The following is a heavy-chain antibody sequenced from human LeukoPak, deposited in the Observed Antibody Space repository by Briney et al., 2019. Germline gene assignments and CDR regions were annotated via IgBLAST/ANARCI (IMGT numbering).Heavy chain of an antibody. CDR3: ARRQGSYFDTSGYYDG. D-gene: IGHD3-22*01. CDR1: GFTFSSYW. Sequence: HPGGSPRLSCAASGFTFSSYWMSWVRQAPGKGLEWVANIKQDGSDKYFVDSVKGRFTISRDNAKNSLYLQMNSLRAEDTAVYYCARRQGSYFDTSGYYDGWGQGTLVTVSS. J-gene: IGHJ4*02. CDR2: IKQDGSDK. V-gene: IGHV3-7*01.